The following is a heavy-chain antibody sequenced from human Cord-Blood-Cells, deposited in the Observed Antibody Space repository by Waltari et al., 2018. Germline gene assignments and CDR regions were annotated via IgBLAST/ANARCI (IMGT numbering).Heavy chain of an antibody. J-gene: IGHJ5*02. CDR1: GGSFSGYY. CDR2: INHSGST. D-gene: IGHD3-3*01. CDR3: ARGSRVLRFLEWLFWFDP. V-gene: IGHV4-34*01. Sequence: QVPLQQWGAGLLKPSATLSLTCAVYGGSFSGYYWSWIRQPPGQGLEWIGEINHSGSTNYNPSLKSRVTISVDTSKNQFSLKLSSVTAADTAVYYCARGSRVLRFLEWLFWFDPWGQGTLVTVSS.